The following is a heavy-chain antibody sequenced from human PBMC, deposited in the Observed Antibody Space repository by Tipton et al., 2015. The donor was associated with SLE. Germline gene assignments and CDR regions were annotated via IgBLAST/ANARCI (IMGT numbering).Heavy chain of an antibody. J-gene: IGHJ3*02. CDR3: ARETTSGAFVI. CDR1: AFSITSYW. Sequence: SLRLSCSASAFSITSYWMTWVRQAPGKGLEWLANIKEDGSDKNYVDSVKGRLTVSRDNAKNALYLQMSSLTAEDTAMYFCARETTSGAFVIWGQGTLVTVSS. CDR2: IKEDGSDK. D-gene: IGHD4-11*01. V-gene: IGHV3-7*01.